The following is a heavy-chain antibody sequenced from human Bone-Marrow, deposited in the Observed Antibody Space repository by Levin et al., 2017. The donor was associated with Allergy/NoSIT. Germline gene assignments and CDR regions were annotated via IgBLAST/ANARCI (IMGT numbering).Heavy chain of an antibody. CDR1: GFNFRGFP. V-gene: IGHV3-30*04. Sequence: PGGSLRLSCAVSGFNFRGFPLHWVRQAPGKGLEWVSAISIDGRTTFYRDSVRGRFTISRQDSSNTLYLQMSGLKGEDTGRYYCTFGSWGSGWKPFDYWGQGTLVTV. CDR3: TFGSWGSGWKPFDY. J-gene: IGHJ4*02. CDR2: ISIDGRTT. D-gene: IGHD6-19*01.